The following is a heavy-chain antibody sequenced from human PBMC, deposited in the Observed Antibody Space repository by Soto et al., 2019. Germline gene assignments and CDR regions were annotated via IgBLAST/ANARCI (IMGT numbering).Heavy chain of an antibody. J-gene: IGHJ4*02. CDR3: ARAPMVLSRSYFDS. CDR2: ISYSGNT. V-gene: IGHV4-59*01. CDR1: GGSISNFY. D-gene: IGHD2-8*01. Sequence: SETLSLTRTVSGGSISNFYWSWIRQPPGKGLEWIGYISYSGNTNYNPSLKSRVSMSVDTSKNQLSLNLTSVTAADTAVYYCARAPMVLSRSYFDSWGQGTPVTVSS.